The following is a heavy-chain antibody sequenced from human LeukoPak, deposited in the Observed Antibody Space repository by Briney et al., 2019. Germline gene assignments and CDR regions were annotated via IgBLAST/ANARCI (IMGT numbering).Heavy chain of an antibody. CDR3: ASSQVVLRFLEWTSYFDY. V-gene: IGHV4-59*08. J-gene: IGHJ4*02. CDR2: IYYSGST. CDR1: GGSISSYY. Sequence: SETLSLTCTVSGGSISSYYWSWIRQPPGKGLEWIGYIYYSGSTNYNPSLKSRVTISVDTSKNQFSLKLSSVTAADTAVYYCASSQVVLRFLEWTSYFDYWGQGTLVTVSS. D-gene: IGHD3-3*01.